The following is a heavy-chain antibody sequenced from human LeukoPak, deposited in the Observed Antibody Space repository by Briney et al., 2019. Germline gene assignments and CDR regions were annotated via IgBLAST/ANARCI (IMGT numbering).Heavy chain of an antibody. J-gene: IGHJ6*03. D-gene: IGHD4-23*01. CDR2: IIPNFDTA. CDR1: GVTFSSYA. Sequence: SVKVSCKASGVTFSSYAISWVRQDPGQALELIGRIIPNFDTANYAQRFQGRVTITTDESTSTAYMELSSLRSEDTAVYYCARASYGGNSVGYYYYTDVWGKGTTVTVSS. V-gene: IGHV1-69*05. CDR3: ARASYGGNSVGYYYYTDV.